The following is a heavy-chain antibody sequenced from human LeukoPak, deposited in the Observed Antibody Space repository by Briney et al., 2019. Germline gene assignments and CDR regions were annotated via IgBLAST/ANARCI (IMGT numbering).Heavy chain of an antibody. Sequence: ASVTVSCKASGYTFSAYHIHWVRQAPGQGLEWMGWINPKPGDTNYAQNFQGRVTMTRDTSITTFYLELNNLRSDDTAVYFCARDDSEDDFNAFDIWGQGTMVTVAS. J-gene: IGHJ3*02. CDR1: GYTFSAYH. V-gene: IGHV1-2*02. CDR3: ARDDSEDDFNAFDI. CDR2: INPKPGDT. D-gene: IGHD3-22*01.